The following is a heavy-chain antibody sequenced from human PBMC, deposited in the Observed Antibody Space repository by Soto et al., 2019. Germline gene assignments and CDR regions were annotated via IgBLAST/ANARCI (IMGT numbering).Heavy chain of an antibody. Sequence: EVQLVESGGGLVMPGGSLRLSCAASGFTFASYHMSWVRQAPGKGLDWVSSINPSSSHIYYADSVRGRVTISRDGSNNSLNLQMNSLRTEDVAIYYCARGYCGGVGCYLRRDAFDVWGQGTTVMVSS. CDR2: INPSSSHI. CDR3: ARGYCGGVGCYLRRDAFDV. D-gene: IGHD2-15*01. J-gene: IGHJ3*01. V-gene: IGHV3-21*02. CDR1: GFTFASYH.